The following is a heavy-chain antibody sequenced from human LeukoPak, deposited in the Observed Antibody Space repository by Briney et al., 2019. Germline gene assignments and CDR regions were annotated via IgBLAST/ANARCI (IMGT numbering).Heavy chain of an antibody. J-gene: IGHJ4*02. D-gene: IGHD6-19*01. V-gene: IGHV4-28*01. CDR3: ARRSSSGWYDVDH. CDR1: GYSISSSNW. Sequence: SDTLSLTCAVSGYSISSSNWWGWIRQSPGKGLEWIGYIYYSGSTYYNPSLKSRVTMSVDTSKNQFSLKVSSVTAVDTAVYYCARRSSSGWYDVDHWGQGTLVTVSS. CDR2: IYYSGST.